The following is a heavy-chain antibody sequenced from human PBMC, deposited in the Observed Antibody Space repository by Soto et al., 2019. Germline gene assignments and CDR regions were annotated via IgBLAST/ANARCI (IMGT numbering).Heavy chain of an antibody. CDR3: ARSHGSPFYYDSSGYYGYYYYGMDV. CDR2: IIPIFGTA. D-gene: IGHD3-22*01. Sequence: SVKVSCKASGGTFSSYAISWVRQAPGQGLEWMGGIIPIFGTANYAQKFQGRVTITADESTSTAYMELSSLRSEDTAVYYCARSHGSPFYYDSSGYYGYYYYGMDVWGQGTTVTVSS. J-gene: IGHJ6*02. CDR1: GGTFSSYA. V-gene: IGHV1-69*13.